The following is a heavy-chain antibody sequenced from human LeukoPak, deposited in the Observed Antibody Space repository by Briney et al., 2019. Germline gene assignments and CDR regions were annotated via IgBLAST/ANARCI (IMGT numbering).Heavy chain of an antibody. CDR3: ARGLAANDWFDP. V-gene: IGHV3-11*01. CDR1: GFTFSDYY. CDR2: ISASSSTR. J-gene: IGHJ5*02. D-gene: IGHD2-15*01. Sequence: GGSLRLSCAASGFTFSDYYMNWIRQAPGKGLEWLSYISASSSTRYYADSVKGRFTISRDNAKNSLYLQMNSLRAEDTVVYYCARGLAANDWFDPWGQGTLVTVSS.